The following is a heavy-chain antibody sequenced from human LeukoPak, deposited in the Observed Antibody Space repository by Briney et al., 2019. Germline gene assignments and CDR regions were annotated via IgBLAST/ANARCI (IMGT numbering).Heavy chain of an antibody. Sequence: PGRSLRLSCVASGFTFSNYYMHWVRQAPGKGLEWVAIISDDGERKFYADSVRGRITISRDKSKNTLFLQMNSLRAEDTAVYYCARGHDFWSGYYFDYWGQGTLVTVSS. CDR2: ISDDGERK. V-gene: IGHV3-30*03. J-gene: IGHJ4*02. D-gene: IGHD3-3*01. CDR1: GFTFSNYY. CDR3: ARGHDFWSGYYFDY.